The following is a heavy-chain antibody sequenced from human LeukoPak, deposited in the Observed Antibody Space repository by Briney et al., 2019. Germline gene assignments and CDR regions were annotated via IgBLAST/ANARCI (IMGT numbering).Heavy chain of an antibody. CDR3: ARAYGSGRYFDY. CDR2: IYYSGII. Sequence: SETLSLTCTVSGGSISSSSHYWGWIRRPPGKGLEWIGSIYYSGIINYNASFTSRVTISVDTPKNQFALKLSSLTAADTAVYYCARAYGSGRYFDYWGQGTLVTVSS. J-gene: IGHJ4*02. CDR1: GGSISSSSHY. V-gene: IGHV4-39*01. D-gene: IGHD3-10*01.